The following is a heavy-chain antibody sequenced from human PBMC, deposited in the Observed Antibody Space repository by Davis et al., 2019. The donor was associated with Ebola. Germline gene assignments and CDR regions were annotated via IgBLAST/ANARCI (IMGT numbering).Heavy chain of an antibody. D-gene: IGHD3-16*01. CDR3: AERGGSV. J-gene: IGHJ4*02. CDR1: GVSISRHY. CDR2: IYYTGSA. V-gene: IGHV4-59*11. Sequence: PSETLSLTCTVSGVSISRHYWSWIRQPPGKRLEWNGSIYYTGSAYYNSSLNSRVTISVDTSKNQFSLKLSSVTAADTAMYYCAERGGSVWGQGTLVTVSS.